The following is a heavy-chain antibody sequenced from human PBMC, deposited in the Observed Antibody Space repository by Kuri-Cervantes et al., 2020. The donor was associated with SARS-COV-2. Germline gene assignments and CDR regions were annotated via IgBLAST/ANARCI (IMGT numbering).Heavy chain of an antibody. D-gene: IGHD4-11*01. Sequence: ASVKVSCKASGYTFTSYAMHWVRQAPGQRLEWMGWINAGNGNTNYAQKFQGRVTMTRDTSISTAYMELSRLRSDDTAVYYCASNSNYWYYGMDVWGQGTTVTVSS. V-gene: IGHV1-3*01. CDR2: INAGNGNT. J-gene: IGHJ6*02. CDR1: GYTFTSYA. CDR3: ASNSNYWYYGMDV.